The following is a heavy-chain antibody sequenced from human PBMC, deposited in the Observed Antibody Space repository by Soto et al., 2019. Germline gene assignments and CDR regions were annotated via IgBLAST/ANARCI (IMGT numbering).Heavy chain of an antibody. CDR1: GGSFNRHT. J-gene: IGHJ6*02. CDR2: IIPIFGTA. D-gene: IGHD1-26*01. V-gene: IGHV1-69*01. CDR3: ARDGGSYSSYYGMDV. Sequence: QVQLVQSGAEVRKPGSSVRVSCKASGGSFNRHTISWVRQAPGQGLEWMGGIIPIFGTANYAQKFQGRVTITADESTSTAYMELSSLRSEDTAVYYCARDGGSYSSYYGMDVWGQGTTVTVSS.